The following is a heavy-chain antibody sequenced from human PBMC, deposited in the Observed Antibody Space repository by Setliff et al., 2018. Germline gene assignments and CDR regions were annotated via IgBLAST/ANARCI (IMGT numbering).Heavy chain of an antibody. Sequence: SLKISCAASGFTFSSYSMNWVRQAPGKGLEWVSSISSSSSYIYYADSVKGRFTISRDNAKNSLYLQMNSLRAEDTAVYYCARANSGYSYGYDYWGQGTLVTVSS. CDR1: GFTFSSYS. CDR2: ISSSSSYI. CDR3: ARANSGYSYGYDY. J-gene: IGHJ4*02. D-gene: IGHD5-18*01. V-gene: IGHV3-21*04.